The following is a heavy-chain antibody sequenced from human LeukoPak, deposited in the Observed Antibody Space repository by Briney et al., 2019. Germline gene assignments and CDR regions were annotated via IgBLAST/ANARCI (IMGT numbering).Heavy chain of an antibody. J-gene: IGHJ4*02. CDR3: VTGAEGWAY. Sequence: GGSLRLSCAASGFTFSSSDMHWVRQATGKGLEWVSGISSSGAASYAGSVRGRFTISRENSKNSLYLQMNSLRAEDTAMYHCVTGAEGWAYWGQGALVTVSS. CDR1: GFTFSSSD. D-gene: IGHD1-26*01. V-gene: IGHV3-13*01. CDR2: ISSSGAA.